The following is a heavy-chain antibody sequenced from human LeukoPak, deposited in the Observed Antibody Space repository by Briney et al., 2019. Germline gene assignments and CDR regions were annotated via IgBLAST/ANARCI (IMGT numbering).Heavy chain of an antibody. V-gene: IGHV4-4*07. CDR3: ARDTVTTMIRRYFDY. CDR1: GGSISSYY. D-gene: IGHD4-17*01. Sequence: SETLSLTCTVSGGSISSYYWSWIRQPAGRGLEWIGRIYTSGSTNYNPSLKSRVTMSVDTSKNQFSLKLSSVTAADTAVYYCARDTVTTMIRRYFDYWGQGTLVTVSS. J-gene: IGHJ4*02. CDR2: IYTSGST.